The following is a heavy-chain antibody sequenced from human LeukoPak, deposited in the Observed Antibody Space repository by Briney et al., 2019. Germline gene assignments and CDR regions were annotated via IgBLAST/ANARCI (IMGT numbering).Heavy chain of an antibody. CDR3: ARRVSSSGFDAFDV. Sequence: GESLKISCKGSGYSFATYWIGWVRQMPGKGLEWMGINYPGDSDTTYSPSFQGQVTMSADKSISTAYLQWSSLKASDTAMYYCARRVSSSGFDAFDVWGQGTMVPVSS. V-gene: IGHV5-51*01. D-gene: IGHD5-12*01. J-gene: IGHJ3*01. CDR2: NYPGDSDT. CDR1: GYSFATYW.